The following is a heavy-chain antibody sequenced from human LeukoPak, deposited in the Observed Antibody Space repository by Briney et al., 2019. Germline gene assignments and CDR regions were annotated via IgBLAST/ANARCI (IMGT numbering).Heavy chain of an antibody. D-gene: IGHD6-19*01. J-gene: IGHJ5*02. CDR3: ARDLVAGLGNWFDP. V-gene: IGHV4-38-2*02. CDR1: GYSISSGYY. Sequence: SETLSLTCTVSGYSISSGYYWGWIRQPPGKGLEWIGSIYHSGRTFYNPSLKSRVTISVDTSKNQFSLQLNSVTPEDTAVYYCARDLVAGLGNWFDPWGQGTLVTVSS. CDR2: IYHSGRT.